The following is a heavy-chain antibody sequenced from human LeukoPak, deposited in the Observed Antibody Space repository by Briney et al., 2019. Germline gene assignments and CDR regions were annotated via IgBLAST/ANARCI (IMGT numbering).Heavy chain of an antibody. CDR2: ISSSGSTI. CDR1: GFTFSDYY. D-gene: IGHD3-3*01. CDR3: ARLRWGFGVVNSADYYYYMDV. Sequence: GGSLRLSCAASGFTFSDYYMSWIRQAPGKGLEWVSYISSSGSTIYYADSVKGRFTISRDNAKNSLYLQMNSLRAEDTAVYYCARLRWGFGVVNSADYYYYMDVWGEGTTVTVSS. J-gene: IGHJ6*03. V-gene: IGHV3-11*04.